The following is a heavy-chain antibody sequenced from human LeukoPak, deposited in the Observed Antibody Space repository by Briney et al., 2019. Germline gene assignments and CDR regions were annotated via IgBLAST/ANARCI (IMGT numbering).Heavy chain of an antibody. CDR1: GFTFSSSA. Sequence: GGSLRLSCAASGFTFSSSAMHWVRQAPGTGLEYVSAISGNGGRTYYANSVKGRFTISRDNSKNTVFLQMGSLRTEDVAVYYCARGEPDCAGDCPYWYLDLWGRGTLVTVSS. V-gene: IGHV3-64*01. D-gene: IGHD2-21*02. J-gene: IGHJ2*01. CDR3: ARGEPDCAGDCPYWYLDL. CDR2: ISGNGGRT.